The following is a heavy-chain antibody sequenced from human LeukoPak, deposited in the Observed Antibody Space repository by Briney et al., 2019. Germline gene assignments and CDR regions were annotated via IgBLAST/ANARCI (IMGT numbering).Heavy chain of an antibody. CDR3: AGGSGSYGIRDAFDI. V-gene: IGHV1-24*01. D-gene: IGHD3-10*01. CDR1: GYTLTELS. Sequence: ASVKVSCKVSGYTLTELSMHWVRQAPGKGLEWMGGFDPEDGETIYAQKFQGRVTMTEDTSTDTAYMGLSSLRSEDTAVYYCAGGSGSYGIRDAFDIWGQGTMVTVSS. CDR2: FDPEDGET. J-gene: IGHJ3*02.